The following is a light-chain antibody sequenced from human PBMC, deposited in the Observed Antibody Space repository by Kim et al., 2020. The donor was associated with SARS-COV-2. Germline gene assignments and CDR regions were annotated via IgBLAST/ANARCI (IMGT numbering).Light chain of an antibody. J-gene: IGKJ1*01. V-gene: IGKV1-39*01. Sequence: DIQMTQSPSSLSASVGDRVTITCRASQDISRYLNWYQQKPGKAPKLLIYTASSLQSGVPSRFTGSGSETDFTLTISSLQPEYFPTYYCQQTYSASRTFGQGTKVDIK. CDR3: QQTYSASRT. CDR2: TAS. CDR1: QDISRY.